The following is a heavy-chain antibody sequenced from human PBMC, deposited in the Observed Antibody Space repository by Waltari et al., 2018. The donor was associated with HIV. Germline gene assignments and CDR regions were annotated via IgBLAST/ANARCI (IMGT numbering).Heavy chain of an antibody. CDR1: GLPFHKVE. D-gene: IGHD2-15*01. V-gene: IGHV3-23*01. J-gene: IGHJ4*02. Sequence: EVQLLESGGGLVQPGGSLTLSCVASGLPFHKVETHWVRQTPGKWLEWLSAISGSGIDKKYADSVKGRFTVSRDNSKNTVYLHMNGLRAEDSAVYFCAKDLIYPVVSSVRIDYWGQGTRVTVSS. CDR2: ISGSGIDK. CDR3: AKDLIYPVVSSVRIDY.